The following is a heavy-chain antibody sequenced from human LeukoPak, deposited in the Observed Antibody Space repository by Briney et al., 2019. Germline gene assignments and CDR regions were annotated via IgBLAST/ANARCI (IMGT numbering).Heavy chain of an antibody. CDR1: GFTFMSYA. V-gene: IGHV3-64*01. CDR3: ARACTDTTCPFDS. CDR2: ITSNGVGK. J-gene: IGHJ4*02. Sequence: GGSLRLPCTASGFTFMSYAMHWVRQAPGKGLEYVSSITSNGVGKYYANSVEGRFSISRDNSKNTLYLQLDGLRTEDMAIYYCARACTDTTCPFDSWGRGTLVTVSS. D-gene: IGHD2-8*02.